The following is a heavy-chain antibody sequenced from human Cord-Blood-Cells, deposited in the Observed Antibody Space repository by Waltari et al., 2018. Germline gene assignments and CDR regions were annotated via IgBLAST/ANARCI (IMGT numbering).Heavy chain of an antibody. CDR2: IYSGGST. J-gene: IGHJ4*02. V-gene: IGHV3-53*02. Sequence: EVQLVETGGGLIQPGGSLRLSCAAAGFTVRSNYMRWVRQAPGKGLEWVSFIYSGGSTYDAESGKGRFSNARDKSKNTLDLKMNSLRAEDTAVYYCARGVLPYEGSYYDYWGQGTLVTVSS. CDR3: ARGVLPYEGSYYDY. CDR1: GFTVRSNY. D-gene: IGHD2-15*01.